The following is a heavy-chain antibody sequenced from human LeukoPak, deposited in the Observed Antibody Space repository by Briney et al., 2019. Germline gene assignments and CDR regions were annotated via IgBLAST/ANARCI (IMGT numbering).Heavy chain of an antibody. CDR2: ISGSGGST. J-gene: IGHJ4*02. V-gene: IGHV3-23*01. Sequence: GGSLRLSCAASGFTFSSYAMSWVRQAPGKGLEWVSAISGSGGSTYYADSVKGRFTISRDNSKNTLYLQMNSLRADDTAVYYCAKDSSGRQPSTDFDYWGQGTLVTVSS. CDR3: AKDSSGRQPSTDFDY. CDR1: GFTFSSYA. D-gene: IGHD6-19*01.